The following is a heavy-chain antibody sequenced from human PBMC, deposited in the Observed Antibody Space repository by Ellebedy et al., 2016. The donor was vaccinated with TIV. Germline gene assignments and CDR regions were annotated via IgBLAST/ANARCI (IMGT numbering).Heavy chain of an antibody. D-gene: IGHD2-2*01. J-gene: IGHJ4*02. CDR1: GASITNFY. V-gene: IGHV4-59*08. CDR3: ARSMYCTSSSCYADF. Sequence: MPSETLSLTCNVSGASITNFYWSWIRQPPGKGLDWLGYISYSGSTNYNPSLKSRVTISRDTSKNQFSLRLTSVTAADTAVYYCARSMYCTSSSCYADFWGQGALVTVSS. CDR2: ISYSGST.